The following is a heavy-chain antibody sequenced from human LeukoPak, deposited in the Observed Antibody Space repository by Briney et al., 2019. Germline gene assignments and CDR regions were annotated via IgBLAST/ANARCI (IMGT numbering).Heavy chain of an antibody. Sequence: SETLSLTCTVSGDSISSYFWSWIRQPAGKGLEWIGRFYSSESTNYNPSLKSRVTMSVDTSKTQFYLKLSSVTAADTAVYYCARQYSSKFDYWGQGTMVTVSS. CDR3: ARQYSSKFDY. CDR1: GDSISSYF. D-gene: IGHD6-13*01. J-gene: IGHJ4*02. V-gene: IGHV4-4*07. CDR2: FYSSEST.